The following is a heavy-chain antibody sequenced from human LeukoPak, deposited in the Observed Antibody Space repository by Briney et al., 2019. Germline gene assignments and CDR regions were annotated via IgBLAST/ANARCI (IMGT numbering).Heavy chain of an antibody. D-gene: IGHD5-24*01. CDR2: IRNRASNYVT. Sequence: PGGSLRLSCAASGFTFSDRNMHWLRPAPERGLEWVGRIRNRASNYVTEYAASVKGRFTFSRDDSKNSVYLQMNSLKPADTAVYYCARGGRNGYNSPFDYWGLGSLVTVSS. J-gene: IGHJ4*02. V-gene: IGHV3-72*01. CDR3: ARGGRNGYNSPFDY. CDR1: GFTFSDRN.